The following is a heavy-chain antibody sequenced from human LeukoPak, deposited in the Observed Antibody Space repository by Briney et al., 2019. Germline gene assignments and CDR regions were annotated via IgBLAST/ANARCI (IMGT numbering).Heavy chain of an antibody. J-gene: IGHJ4*02. Sequence: SETLSLTCTVSGYSISGGYDWGWIRQPPGKGLEWIGTIYHSGSTYYNPSLKSRVTISVDTSKNQFSLKLTSVTAADTAVYYCARVRGYCSSTICYRYYFDYWGQGTLVTVSS. D-gene: IGHD2-2*01. V-gene: IGHV4-38-2*02. CDR2: IYHSGST. CDR3: ARVRGYCSSTICYRYYFDY. CDR1: GYSISGGYD.